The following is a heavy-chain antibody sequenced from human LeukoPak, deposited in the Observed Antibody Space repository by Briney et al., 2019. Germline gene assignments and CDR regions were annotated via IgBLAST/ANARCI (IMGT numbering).Heavy chain of an antibody. D-gene: IGHD6-13*01. CDR1: GGSISSSSYY. CDR2: IYYSGST. Sequence: TSETLSLTCTVSGGSISSSSYYWGWIRQPPGKGLEWIGSIYYSGSTYYNPSLKSRVTISVDTSKNQFSLKLSSVTAADTAVYYCARGVEPAAAGPFIDYWGQGTLVTVSS. V-gene: IGHV4-39*07. CDR3: ARGVEPAAAGPFIDY. J-gene: IGHJ4*02.